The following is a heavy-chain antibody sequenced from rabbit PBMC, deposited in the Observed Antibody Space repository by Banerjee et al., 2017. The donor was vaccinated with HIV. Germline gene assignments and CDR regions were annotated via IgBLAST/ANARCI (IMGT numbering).Heavy chain of an antibody. V-gene: IGHV1S40*01. CDR2: INTSSGNT. CDR3: ARDLAGAIGWNFGL. CDR1: GFSFSNKYV. D-gene: IGHD4-1*01. Sequence: QSLEESGGDLVKPGGTLTLTCTASGFSFSNKYVMCWVRQAPGKGLEWIACINTSSGNTVYATWAKGRFTISKTSSTTVTLQMTSLTAADTATYFCARDLAGAIGWNFGLWGPGTLVTVS. J-gene: IGHJ4*01.